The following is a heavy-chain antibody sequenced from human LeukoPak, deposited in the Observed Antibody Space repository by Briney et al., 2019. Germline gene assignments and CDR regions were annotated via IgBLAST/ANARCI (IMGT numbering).Heavy chain of an antibody. CDR1: GGSISGTSYY. V-gene: IGHV4-39*07. J-gene: IGHJ5*02. CDR3: ASYSSSLAYNWFDP. D-gene: IGHD6-13*01. Sequence: PSETLSLTCTVSGGSISGTSYYWGWIRQPPGKGLEWIGEINHSGSTNYNPSLKSRVTISVDTSKNQFSLKLSSVTAADTAVYYCASYSSSLAYNWFDPWGQGTLVTVSS. CDR2: INHSGST.